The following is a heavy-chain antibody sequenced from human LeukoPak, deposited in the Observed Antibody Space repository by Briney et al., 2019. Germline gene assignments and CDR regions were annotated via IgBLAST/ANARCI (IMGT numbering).Heavy chain of an antibody. V-gene: IGHV3-30-3*01. Sequence: QSGGSLRLSCAASGFTFSSYAMHWVRQAPGKGLEWVAVISYDGSNKYYADSVKGRFTISRDNSKNTLYLQMNSLRAEDTAVYYCARGMVYYDSSGYYTGGYWGQGTLVTVSS. CDR2: ISYDGSNK. CDR1: GFTFSSYA. CDR3: ARGMVYYDSSGYYTGGY. J-gene: IGHJ4*02. D-gene: IGHD3-22*01.